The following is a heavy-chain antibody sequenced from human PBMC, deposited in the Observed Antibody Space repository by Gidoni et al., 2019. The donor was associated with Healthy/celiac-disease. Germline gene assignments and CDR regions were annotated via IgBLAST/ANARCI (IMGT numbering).Heavy chain of an antibody. D-gene: IGHD1-26*01. J-gene: IGHJ6*02. CDR2: ISAYNGNT. CDR3: ARVGTGPTYYYYYGMDV. Sequence: QVQLVQSGAEVKKPGASVKVSCTASGYTFTSYGISWVRQAPGQGLEWMGWISAYNGNTNYAQKLQGRVTMTTDTFTSTAYMELRSLRSDDTAVYYCARVGTGPTYYYYYGMDVWGQGTTVTVSS. CDR1: GYTFTSYG. V-gene: IGHV1-18*01.